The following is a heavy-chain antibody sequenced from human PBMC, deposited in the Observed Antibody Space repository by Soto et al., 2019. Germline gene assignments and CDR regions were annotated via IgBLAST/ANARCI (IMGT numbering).Heavy chain of an antibody. Sequence: ASVKVSCKASGYTFTSYYMHWVRQAPGQGLEWMGIINPSGGSTSYAQKFQGRVTMTRDTSTSTVYMELSSLRSEDTAVYYCAREGGNMITFGGVIVKRDYYGMDVWGQGPRVTVS. CDR3: AREGGNMITFGGVIVKRDYYGMDV. D-gene: IGHD3-16*02. J-gene: IGHJ6*02. CDR1: GYTFTSYY. V-gene: IGHV1-46*01. CDR2: INPSGGST.